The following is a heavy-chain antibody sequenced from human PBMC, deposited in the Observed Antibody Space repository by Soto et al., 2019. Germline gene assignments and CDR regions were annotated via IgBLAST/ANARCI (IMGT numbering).Heavy chain of an antibody. CDR2: ISYDGSNK. CDR1: GFTFSSYG. CDR3: AKVNEQLVHYYYYGMDV. D-gene: IGHD6-6*01. Sequence: GGSLRLSCAASGFTFSSYGMHWVRQAPGKGLEWVAVISYDGSNKYYADSVKGRFTITRDNSKNTLYLQMNSLRAEDTAVYYCAKVNEQLVHYYYYGMDVWGQGTTVTVSS. V-gene: IGHV3-30*18. J-gene: IGHJ6*02.